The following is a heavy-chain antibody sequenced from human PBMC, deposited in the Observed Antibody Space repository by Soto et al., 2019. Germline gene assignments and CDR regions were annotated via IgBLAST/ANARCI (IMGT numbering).Heavy chain of an antibody. D-gene: IGHD5-12*01. J-gene: IGHJ4*02. CDR2: VYYGGNA. Sequence: QVLLKESGPGLVRPTETLSLTCTVSGASIDTITYYWGWIRQPPGKGLEWIGSVYYGGNAYYSPSLRSRITISVDTSKNQFFLHLNSVTAADTAVYSFAAYSGHFDYWGPGTLVAVS. CDR1: GASIDTITYY. CDR3: AAYSGHFDY. V-gene: IGHV4-39*01.